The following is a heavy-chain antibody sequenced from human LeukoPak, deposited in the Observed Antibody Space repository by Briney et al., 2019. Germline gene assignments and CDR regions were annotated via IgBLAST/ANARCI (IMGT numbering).Heavy chain of an antibody. CDR1: GFTFSSYA. J-gene: IGHJ4*02. Sequence: GGSPRLSCAASGFTFSSYAMSWVRQAPGRGLEWVSAISGSGGSTYYADPVKGRFTISRDNSKNTLYLQMNSLRAEDTAVYYCAKAQHRLVVPATFDYWGQGTLVTVSS. CDR2: ISGSGGST. CDR3: AKAQHRLVVPATFDY. D-gene: IGHD2-8*02. V-gene: IGHV3-23*01.